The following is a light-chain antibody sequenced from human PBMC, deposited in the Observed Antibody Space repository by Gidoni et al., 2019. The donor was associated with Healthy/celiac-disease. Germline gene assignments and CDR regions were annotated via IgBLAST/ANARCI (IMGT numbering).Light chain of an antibody. CDR1: QSVSSY. CDR3: QQRSNWGGCS. Sequence: EIVLTQSPATLSLSPGERATLSCRASQSVSSYLAWYQQKPGQAPRLLIYDASNRATGIPARFSGSGSGTDFTLTISSLEPEDFAVYYCQQRSNWGGCSFXXXTKLEIK. CDR2: DAS. V-gene: IGKV3-11*01. J-gene: IGKJ2*04.